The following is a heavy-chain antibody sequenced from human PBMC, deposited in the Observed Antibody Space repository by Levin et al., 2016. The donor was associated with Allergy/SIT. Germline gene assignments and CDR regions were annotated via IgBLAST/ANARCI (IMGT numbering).Heavy chain of an antibody. V-gene: IGHV1-69*06. D-gene: IGHD3-10*01. CDR1: GATF. Sequence: SVKVSCKASGATFISWVRQAPGQGLEWMGRIIPVFGSTDYAQRFQDRVAITADTSTNTAHLEVDGLRSDDTAVYYCAGDRISMFRGYYGLDVWGQGTSVTVSS. CDR3: AGDRISMFRGYYGLDV. CDR2: IIPVFGST. J-gene: IGHJ6*02.